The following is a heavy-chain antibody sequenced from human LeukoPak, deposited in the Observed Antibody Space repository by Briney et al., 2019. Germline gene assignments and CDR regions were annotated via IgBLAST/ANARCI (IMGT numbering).Heavy chain of an antibody. CDR2: IKQDGSEK. V-gene: IGHV3-7*05. D-gene: IGHD4-11*01. CDR1: AFTFSSYW. CDR3: ARGSTTVTPRNFDY. Sequence: PGGSLRLPCAASAFTFSSYWMSWVRQAPGKGLEWVANIKQDGSEKYYVDSVKGRFTISRDNAKNSLYLQMNSLRAEDTAVYYCARGSTTVTPRNFDYWGQGTLVTVPS. J-gene: IGHJ4*02.